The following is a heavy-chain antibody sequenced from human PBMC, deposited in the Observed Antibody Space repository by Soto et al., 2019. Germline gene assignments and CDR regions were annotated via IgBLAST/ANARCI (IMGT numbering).Heavy chain of an antibody. CDR3: ARGAARDYYGSGSPNPFDY. J-gene: IGHJ4*02. CDR1: GGSISSGGYY. V-gene: IGHV4-31*03. CDR2: IYYSGST. D-gene: IGHD3-10*01. Sequence: SETLSLTCTVSGGSISSGGYYWSWIRQHPGNGLEWIGYIYYSGSTYYNPSLKSRVTISVDTSKNQFSLKLSSVTAADTAVYYCARGAARDYYGSGSPNPFDYWGQGTLVTVS.